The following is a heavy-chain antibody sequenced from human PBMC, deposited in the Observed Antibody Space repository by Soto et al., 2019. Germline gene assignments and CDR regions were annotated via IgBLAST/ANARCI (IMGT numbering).Heavy chain of an antibody. D-gene: IGHD3-9*01. V-gene: IGHV5-51*01. CDR1: GDTFATHW. CDR2: IYPGDSDT. Sequence: PGESLKISCKVSGDTFATHWIAWVRQMPGKGLESMGIIYPGDSDTRYSPSFQGQVTISADKSFSTAYLQWSSLKSSDTAIYFCARLEMTGLDNWGQGTPVTVSS. J-gene: IGHJ4*02. CDR3: ARLEMTGLDN.